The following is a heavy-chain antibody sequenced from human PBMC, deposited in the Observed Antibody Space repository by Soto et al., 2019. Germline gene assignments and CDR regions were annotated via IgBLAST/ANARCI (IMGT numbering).Heavy chain of an antibody. CDR3: VRSGDNYNLLDY. V-gene: IGHV3-11*06. D-gene: IGHD1-1*01. CDR2: SSNSGSFT. CDR1: GFTFSDHY. Sequence: GGSLRLSCAATGFTFSDHYMSWIRQAPGKGLEWIGYSSNSGSFTRYADSVKGRFSISRDNAKNSLYLQINSLRGDDTAIYYCVRSGDNYNLLDYWGQGTPVTVSS. J-gene: IGHJ4*02.